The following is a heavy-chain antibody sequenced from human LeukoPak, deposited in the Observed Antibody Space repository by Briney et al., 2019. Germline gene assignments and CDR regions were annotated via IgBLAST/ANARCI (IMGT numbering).Heavy chain of an antibody. CDR2: IIPIFGTA. CDR3: ATGGTYYYYGMDV. D-gene: IGHD3-16*01. J-gene: IGHJ6*02. Sequence: GASVKVSCKASAYTFTSYAISWVRQAPGQGLEWMGGIIPIFGTANYAQKFQGRVTITADESTSTAYMELSSLRSEDTAVYYCATGGTYYYYGMDVWGQGTTVTVSS. V-gene: IGHV1-69*13. CDR1: AYTFTSYA.